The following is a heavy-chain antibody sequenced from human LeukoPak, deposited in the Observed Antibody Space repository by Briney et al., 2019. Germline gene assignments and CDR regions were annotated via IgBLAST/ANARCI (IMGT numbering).Heavy chain of an antibody. CDR1: GDSISSNF. Sequence: PSETLSLTCTVSGDSISSNFWSWIRQSPGKGLERIGYIYGSGSTSYNPSLKSRVTISEDTSKNQFSLKLNPVTAADTAVYFCARARPNWNPPDYWGQGTLVTVSS. V-gene: IGHV4-59*01. CDR2: IYGSGST. D-gene: IGHD1-1*01. CDR3: ARARPNWNPPDY. J-gene: IGHJ4*02.